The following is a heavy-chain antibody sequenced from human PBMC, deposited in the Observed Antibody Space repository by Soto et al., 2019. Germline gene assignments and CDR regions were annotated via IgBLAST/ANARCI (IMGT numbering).Heavy chain of an antibody. V-gene: IGHV4-59*01. J-gene: IGHJ4*02. D-gene: IGHD1-26*01. CDR1: GASISSYY. CDR2: IYYSGSN. Sequence: SETLSLTCTVSGASISSYYWSWIRQPPGKGLEWIGYIYYSGSNNYNPSLKSRVTISVDTSNNQFFLKVSSVTAADSSVYYCARESGSYDLLDYWGQGTLVTVSS. CDR3: ARESGSYDLLDY.